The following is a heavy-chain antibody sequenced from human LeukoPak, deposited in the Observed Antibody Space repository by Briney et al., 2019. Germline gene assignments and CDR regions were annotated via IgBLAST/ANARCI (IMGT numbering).Heavy chain of an antibody. CDR1: GGSISSGGYS. CDR2: IYYSGST. D-gene: IGHD2-15*01. J-gene: IGHJ4*02. Sequence: SETLSLTCAVSGGSISSGGYSWSWIRQPPGKGLEWIGYIYYSGSTYYNPSLKSRVTTSVDTSKNQFSLKLSSVTAADTAVYYCARDLRPGGYCSGGSCYSDYWGQGTLVTVSS. V-gene: IGHV4-30-4*07. CDR3: ARDLRPGGYCSGGSCYSDY.